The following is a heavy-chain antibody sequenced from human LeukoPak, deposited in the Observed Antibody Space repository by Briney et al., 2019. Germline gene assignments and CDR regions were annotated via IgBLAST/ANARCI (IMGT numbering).Heavy chain of an antibody. CDR2: IYTSGST. CDR1: GGSISSYY. CDR3: ARDRALTMIVVVTRGWFDP. Sequence: SETLSLTCTVSGGSISSYYWSWIRQPAGKGLEWIGRIYTSGSTNYNPSLKSRVTMSVDTSKNQFSLKLSSVTAADTAVYYCARDRALTMIVVVTRGWFDPWGQGTLVTVSS. V-gene: IGHV4-4*07. D-gene: IGHD3-22*01. J-gene: IGHJ5*02.